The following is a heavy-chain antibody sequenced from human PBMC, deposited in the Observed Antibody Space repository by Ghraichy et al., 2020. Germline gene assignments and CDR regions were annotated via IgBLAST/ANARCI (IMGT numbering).Heavy chain of an antibody. V-gene: IGHV1-18*04. J-gene: IGHJ5*02. CDR2: ISAYNGYS. CDR3: AAYSSGWYLTS. CDR1: GYTFTNYG. D-gene: IGHD6-19*01. Sequence: AAVKVSCEASGYTFTNYGFSWVRQAPGQVLEWMGWISAYNGYSDYARKLQGRVTMNTDTSTSTAYMELRSLRSDDTAVYYCAAYSSGWYLTSWGQGTLVTVS.